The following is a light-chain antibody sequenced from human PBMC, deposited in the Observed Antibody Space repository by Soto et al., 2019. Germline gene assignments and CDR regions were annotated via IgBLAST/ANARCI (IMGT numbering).Light chain of an antibody. CDR1: QRVSGSS. V-gene: IGKV3-20*01. J-gene: IGKJ2*01. CDR3: QQYGNSPS. Sequence: VLTQSPGTLSLSPGDRATLSCRSSQRVSGSSLAWYQQKPGQAPRVLFYGATTRATGVPDRFSGNGSGADFTLTISTLEPGDFGVYHCQQYGNSPSFGPGTKLEIK. CDR2: GAT.